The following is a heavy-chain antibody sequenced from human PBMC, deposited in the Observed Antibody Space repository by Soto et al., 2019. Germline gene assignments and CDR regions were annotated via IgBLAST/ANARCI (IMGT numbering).Heavy chain of an antibody. CDR1: GYTFNTYG. Sequence: ASVKVSCKTSGYTFNTYGINWVRQAPGQGLELMGWISAYDGETTYAEKFQGRVTLTTDTSTSTAYMELRSLRSDDTAIYYCARDPHEFWTSYWFDPWGQGTPVTVS. V-gene: IGHV1-18*01. CDR2: ISAYDGET. CDR3: ARDPHEFWTSYWFDP. J-gene: IGHJ5*02. D-gene: IGHD3-3*01.